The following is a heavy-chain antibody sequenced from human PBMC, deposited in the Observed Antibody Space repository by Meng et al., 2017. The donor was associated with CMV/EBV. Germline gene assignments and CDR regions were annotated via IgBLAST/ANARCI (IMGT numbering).Heavy chain of an antibody. CDR2: INPSSGST. V-gene: IGHV1-46*01. CDR1: GYTFTSYY. D-gene: IGHD6-6*01. J-gene: IGHJ4*02. CDR3: ARFPYSSSLGIYYFDY. Sequence: ASVKVSCKASGYTFTSYYMHWVRQAPGQGLEWMGIINPSSGSTSYAQKFQGRVTMTRDTSTSTVYMELSSLRSEDTAVYYCARFPYSSSLGIYYFDYWGQGTLVTVSS.